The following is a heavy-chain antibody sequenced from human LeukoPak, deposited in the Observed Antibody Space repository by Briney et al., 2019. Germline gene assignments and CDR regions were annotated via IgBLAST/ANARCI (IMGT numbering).Heavy chain of an antibody. J-gene: IGHJ1*01. CDR1: GFIFSTYV. V-gene: IGHV3-23*01. CDR2: ISASGDRT. CDR3: TKDLPKITIFGALQH. Sequence: PGGSLRLSCAASGFIFSTYVMSWVRQAPGKGLEWVSGISASGDRTYYADSVKGRFTIARDNSKNTLYLQMSSLRTDDTAVYYCTKDLPKITIFGALQHWGQGTLVTVSS. D-gene: IGHD3-3*01.